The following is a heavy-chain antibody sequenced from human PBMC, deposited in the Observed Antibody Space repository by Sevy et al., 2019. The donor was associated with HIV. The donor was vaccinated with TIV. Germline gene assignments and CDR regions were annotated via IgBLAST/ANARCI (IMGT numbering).Heavy chain of an antibody. J-gene: IGHJ4*02. D-gene: IGHD2-8*01. CDR2: LSFGCGEI. CDR3: AREGCTKPHDY. CDR1: GFTFSKYS. Sequence: GGSLRLFCAASGFTFSKYSMSWVRQPPGKGLEWVSALSFGCGEINYADSVKDRFTISRDNSKSSVYLQMNNLRPEDTAVYYCAREGCTKPHDYWVQGTLVTVSS. V-gene: IGHV3-23*01.